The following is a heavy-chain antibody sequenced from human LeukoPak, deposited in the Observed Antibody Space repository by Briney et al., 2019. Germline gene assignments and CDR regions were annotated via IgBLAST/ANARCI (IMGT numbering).Heavy chain of an antibody. Sequence: SVKASCKASGFIFSSSAVQWVRQARGQRLEWIGWIVVGSGNTNYAQNFQERVTITRDMSTSTAYMELSSLRSEDTAVYYCVADCYGDCIDWGQGTLVTVSS. CDR1: GFIFSSSA. D-gene: IGHD4-17*01. J-gene: IGHJ4*02. CDR2: IVVGSGNT. CDR3: VADCYGDCID. V-gene: IGHV1-58*01.